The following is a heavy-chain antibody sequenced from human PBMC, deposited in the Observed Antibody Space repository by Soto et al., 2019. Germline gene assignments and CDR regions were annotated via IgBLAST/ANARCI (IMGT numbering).Heavy chain of an antibody. Sequence: ETLSLTCTVSGGSISSSSYYWGWIRQPPGKGLEWIGNIYYRGTTYYNPSLKSRVTISVDTSKNQFSLKLASVTAADTAVYYCARDHGDYQFDYWGQGTLVTVSS. CDR1: GGSISSSSYY. V-gene: IGHV4-39*02. CDR2: IYYRGTT. J-gene: IGHJ4*02. D-gene: IGHD4-17*01. CDR3: ARDHGDYQFDY.